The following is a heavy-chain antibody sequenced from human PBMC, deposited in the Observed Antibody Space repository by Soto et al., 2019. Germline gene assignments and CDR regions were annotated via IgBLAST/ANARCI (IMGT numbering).Heavy chain of an antibody. V-gene: IGHV3-64D*06. J-gene: IGHJ5*02. CDR3: VRGSSSWYVGNWFDP. CDR1: GFTFSSYG. CDR2: ISGSGGST. D-gene: IGHD6-13*01. Sequence: GGSLILSCAASGFTFSSYGMHWVRQAPGKGLEWVSAISGSGGSTFYADSVKGRFTISRDNSKNTLYLQMSSLRAEDTAVYYCVRGSSSWYVGNWFDPWGQGTLVTVSS.